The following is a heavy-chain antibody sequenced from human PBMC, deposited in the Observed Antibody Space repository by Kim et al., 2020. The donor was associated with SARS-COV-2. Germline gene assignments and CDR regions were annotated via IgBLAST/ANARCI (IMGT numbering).Heavy chain of an antibody. Sequence: SVKVSCKASGGTFSSYAISWVRQAPGQGLEWMGGIIPIFGTANYAQKLQGRVTITADESTSTAYMELSSLRSEDTAVYYCARAGRGYCSSTSCYHTLQKCIQHWGQGTLVTVSS. J-gene: IGHJ1*01. CDR1: GGTFSSYA. CDR2: IIPIFGTA. D-gene: IGHD2-2*01. CDR3: ARAGRGYCSSTSCYHTLQKCIQH. V-gene: IGHV1-69*13.